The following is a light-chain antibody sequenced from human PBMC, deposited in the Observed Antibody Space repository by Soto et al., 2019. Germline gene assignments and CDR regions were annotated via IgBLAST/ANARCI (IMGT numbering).Light chain of an antibody. CDR1: SSDVGGHNS. CDR2: DVS. Sequence: QSALTQPASVSGSPGQSITISCTGTSSDVGGHNSVAWYQHNPGKAPKLMIYDVSNRPSGVSSRFSGSKSGNTASLSISGLQAEDEADYYCSSFKGTNSFVFGTGTKLTVL. J-gene: IGLJ1*01. V-gene: IGLV2-14*01. CDR3: SSFKGTNSFV.